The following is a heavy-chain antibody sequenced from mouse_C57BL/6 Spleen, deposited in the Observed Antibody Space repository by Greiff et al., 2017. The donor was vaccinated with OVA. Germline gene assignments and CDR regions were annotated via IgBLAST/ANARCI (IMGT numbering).Heavy chain of an antibody. Sequence: QVQLQQSGAELARPGASVKLSCKASGYTFTSYGISWLNQRTGQGLEWIGEIYPRSGNTYYNEKFKDKATLTADKSSSTAYMELRSLTSEDSAVYFCARYYYGSSPYFHYWGQGTTLTVSS. J-gene: IGHJ2*01. CDR2: IYPRSGNT. CDR1: GYTFTSYG. D-gene: IGHD1-1*01. V-gene: IGHV1-81*01. CDR3: ARYYYGSSPYFHY.